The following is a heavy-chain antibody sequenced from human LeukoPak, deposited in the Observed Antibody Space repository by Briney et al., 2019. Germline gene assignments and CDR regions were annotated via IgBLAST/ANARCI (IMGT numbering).Heavy chain of an antibody. CDR2: INSDGSST. CDR3: ARDYYDSSGYYYYYMDV. CDR1: GFTFSSYW. Sequence: HPGGSLRLPCAASGFTFSSYWMHWVRQALGKGLVWVSRINSDGSSTSYADSVKGRFTISRDNAKNTLYLQMNSLRAEDTAVYYCARDYYDSSGYYYYYMDVWGKGTTVTVSS. V-gene: IGHV3-74*01. D-gene: IGHD3-22*01. J-gene: IGHJ6*03.